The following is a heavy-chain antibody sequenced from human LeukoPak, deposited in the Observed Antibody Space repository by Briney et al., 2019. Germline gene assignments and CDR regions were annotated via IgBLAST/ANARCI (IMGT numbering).Heavy chain of an antibody. Sequence: SETLSLTCAVYGGSFSGFYWSWIRQSPGKGLEWIGEINHSGTTNYNPSLKSRVTISVDTSKNQFSLSLSSVTAADTAVYYCARPLTYCSGGSCYGNWFDPWGQGTLVTVS. J-gene: IGHJ5*02. CDR1: GGSFSGFY. V-gene: IGHV4-34*01. CDR3: ARPLTYCSGGSCYGNWFDP. CDR2: INHSGTT. D-gene: IGHD2-15*01.